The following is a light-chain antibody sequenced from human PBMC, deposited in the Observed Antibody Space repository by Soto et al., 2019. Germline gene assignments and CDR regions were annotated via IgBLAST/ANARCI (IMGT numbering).Light chain of an antibody. CDR1: QSISSW. J-gene: IGKJ2*01. Sequence: IQMTQSPCTLSASVGDRVTITCPASQSISSWLAWYQQKPWKAPKLLIYDASSLESGVPSRFSGSGSGTEFTLTISSLQPDDFATYYCQQYNSYPYTFGQGT. CDR3: QQYNSYPYT. V-gene: IGKV1-5*01. CDR2: DAS.